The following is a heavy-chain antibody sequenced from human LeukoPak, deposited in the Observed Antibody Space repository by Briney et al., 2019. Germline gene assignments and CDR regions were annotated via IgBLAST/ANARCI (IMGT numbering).Heavy chain of an antibody. J-gene: IGHJ3*02. CDR3: ARAGLVPAAIHDAFDI. V-gene: IGHV4-39*07. D-gene: IGHD2-2*01. Sequence: SETLSLTCTVSGGSISSIGHYWAWIRQPPGNGLEWIASIYYSGTTSYNPSLKSRVTISVHTSKNQFSLKLNSATAADTAVYYCARAGLVPAAIHDAFDIWGQGTMVTVSS. CDR1: GGSISSIGHY. CDR2: IYYSGTT.